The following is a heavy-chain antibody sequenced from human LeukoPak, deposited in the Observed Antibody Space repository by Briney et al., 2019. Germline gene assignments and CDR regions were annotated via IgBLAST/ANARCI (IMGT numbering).Heavy chain of an antibody. CDR1: GYTFTSHW. V-gene: IGHV5-51*01. CDR2: IDPSDSDT. CDR3: ARSSASYHFDMDV. D-gene: IGHD3-10*01. Sequence: GESLKISCQGSGYTFTSHWIGWVRQMPGKGLKWMGIIDPSDSDTRYSPSFQGQVTISADNSISTAYMFWGSLKASDTAKYYCARSSASYHFDMDVWGKGTTVIVSS. J-gene: IGHJ6*04.